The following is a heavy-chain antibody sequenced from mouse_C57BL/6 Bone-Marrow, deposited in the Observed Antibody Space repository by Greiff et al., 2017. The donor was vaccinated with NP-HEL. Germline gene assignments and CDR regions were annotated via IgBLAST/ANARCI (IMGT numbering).Heavy chain of an antibody. D-gene: IGHD2-4*01. Sequence: VQLQQSGPELVKPGASVKIPCKASGYTFTDYNMGWVKQSHGKSLEWIGDINPNNGGTIYNQKFKGKATLTADKSSSTAYMELRSLTSEDTAVYYCARTYYDYDDLAYWGQGTLVTVSA. CDR2: INPNNGGT. J-gene: IGHJ3*01. CDR3: ARTYYDYDDLAY. V-gene: IGHV1-18*01. CDR1: GYTFTDYN.